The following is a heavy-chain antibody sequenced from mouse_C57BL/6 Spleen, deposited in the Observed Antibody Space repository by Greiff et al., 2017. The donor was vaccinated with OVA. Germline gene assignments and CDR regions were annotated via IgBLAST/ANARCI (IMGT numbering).Heavy chain of an antibody. D-gene: IGHD2-4*01. Sequence: EVQRVESGGGLVQPGESLKLSCESNAYEFPSHDMSWVRKTPEKRLELVAAINSDGGSTYYPDTMERRFIISRDNTKKTLYLQMSSLRSEDTALYYCARRLRLYYAMDYWGQGTSVTVSS. V-gene: IGHV5-2*01. CDR3: ARRLRLYYAMDY. CDR2: INSDGGST. J-gene: IGHJ4*01. CDR1: AYEFPSHD.